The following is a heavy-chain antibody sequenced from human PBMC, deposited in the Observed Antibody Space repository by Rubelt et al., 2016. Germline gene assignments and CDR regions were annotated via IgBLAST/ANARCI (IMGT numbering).Heavy chain of an antibody. CDR3: AHEFIGVVTPRSWFDP. CDR2: IYWDDDK. D-gene: IGHD3-3*01. J-gene: IGHJ5*02. V-gene: IGHV2-5*08. CDR1: GGSISSGGYY. Sequence: QESGPGLVKPSQTLSLTCTVSGGSISSGGYYWSWIRQPPGKALEWLALIYWDDDKRYSPSLKSRLTITKYTSKNQVGLTMTNMYPVDTATYYGAHEFIGVVTPRSWFDPWGQGTLVTVSS.